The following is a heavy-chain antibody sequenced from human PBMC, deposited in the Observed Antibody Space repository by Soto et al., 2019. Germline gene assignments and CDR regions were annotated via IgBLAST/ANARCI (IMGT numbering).Heavy chain of an antibody. CDR3: ASLGRTGYSSGWYYYYGMDV. J-gene: IGHJ6*02. D-gene: IGHD6-19*01. CDR1: SFSISSYY. V-gene: IGHV4-59*08. CDR2: IYYSGST. Sequence: SATLSLNCTIISFSISSYYCSWIRQPPRKGLELIGYIYYSGSTNSNPSLKSRVTISVDTSKNQFSLKLSSVTAADTAVYYCASLGRTGYSSGWYYYYGMDVWGQGTTVT.